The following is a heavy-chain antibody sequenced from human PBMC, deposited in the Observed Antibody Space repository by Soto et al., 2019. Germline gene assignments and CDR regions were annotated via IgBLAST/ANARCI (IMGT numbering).Heavy chain of an antibody. J-gene: IGHJ4*02. CDR3: AKAYSGSGGPFDY. V-gene: IGHV3-9*01. D-gene: IGHD6-6*01. CDR2: ISWNSGSI. CDR1: GFRFEDYA. Sequence: EVQLVESGGGLVQPGRSLRLSCAASGFRFEDYAMHWVRQAPGKGLEWVSGISWNSGSIGYVDSVKGRFTISRDNAKNPLYLQMNSLRPEDTALYYCAKAYSGSGGPFDYWGQGILVTVSS.